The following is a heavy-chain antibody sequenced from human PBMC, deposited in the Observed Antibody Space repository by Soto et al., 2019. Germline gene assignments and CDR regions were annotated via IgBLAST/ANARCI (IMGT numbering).Heavy chain of an antibody. Sequence: PGGSLRLSCAASGFTFSSYAMSWVRQAPGKGLEWVSAISVSGGSTYYADSVKGRFTISRDNSKNLLFLQMNSLRAEDTAFFFFARGLPYGSESYPRGYFDYWGQGTLVTVSS. CDR1: GFTFSSYA. V-gene: IGHV3-23*01. CDR3: ARGLPYGSESYPRGYFDY. D-gene: IGHD3-10*01. J-gene: IGHJ4*02. CDR2: ISVSGGST.